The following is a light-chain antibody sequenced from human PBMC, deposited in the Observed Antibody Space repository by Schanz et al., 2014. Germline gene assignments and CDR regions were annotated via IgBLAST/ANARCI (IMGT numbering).Light chain of an antibody. V-gene: IGLV2-14*02. CDR2: EDT. CDR1: SSDVGSYNL. Sequence: QSALTQPASVSGSPGQSITISCTGTSSDVGSYNLVSWYQQYSGKAPKVIIYEDTKRPSGVSNRFSGSKSGSTASLTISGLQAEDEADYYCSSYTGSTSFWVFGGGTKLTVL. J-gene: IGLJ3*02. CDR3: SSYTGSTSFWV.